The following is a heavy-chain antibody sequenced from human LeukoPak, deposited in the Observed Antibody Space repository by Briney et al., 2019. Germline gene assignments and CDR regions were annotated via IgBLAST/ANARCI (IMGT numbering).Heavy chain of an antibody. CDR3: ARLFPNWFDP. V-gene: IGHV5-51*01. CDR1: GYSFTSYW. CDR2: IHPGDSDT. J-gene: IGHJ5*02. Sequence: GESLKISCKGSGYSFTSYWIGWVRQMPGKGLEWMGVIHPGDSDTRYRPPHQGQVTISAHKSISTPYQQWRSVHASDTAMYYCARLFPNWFDPWGQGTLVTVSS.